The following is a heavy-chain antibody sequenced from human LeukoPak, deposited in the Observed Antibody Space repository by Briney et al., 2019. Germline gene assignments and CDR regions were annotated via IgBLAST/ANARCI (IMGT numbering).Heavy chain of an antibody. Sequence: PSETLSLTCTVSGGSISSYYWSWIRQPPGKGLEWIGYIYYSGSTNYNPSLKSRVTISIDTSKNQFSLKLSSVTAADTAVYYCAREVGGSSNWYFDYWGQGTLVTASS. V-gene: IGHV4-59*01. D-gene: IGHD6-13*01. CDR2: IYYSGST. CDR1: GGSISSYY. J-gene: IGHJ4*02. CDR3: AREVGGSSNWYFDY.